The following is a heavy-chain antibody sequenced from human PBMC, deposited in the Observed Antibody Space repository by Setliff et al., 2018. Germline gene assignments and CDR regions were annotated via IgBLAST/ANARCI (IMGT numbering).Heavy chain of an antibody. D-gene: IGHD6-19*01. CDR3: AKRDAVAGAVAY. CDR1: GFSFSSFG. J-gene: IGHJ4*02. CDR2: IWYQGSNK. Sequence: GGSLRLSCAASGFSFSSFGMHWVRQAPGKGLEWVANIWYQGSNKYYADSVKGRFTISRDNSKNTLYLQMNSLRVEDTAVYYCAKRDAVAGAVAYWGRGTLVTVSS. V-gene: IGHV3-33*06.